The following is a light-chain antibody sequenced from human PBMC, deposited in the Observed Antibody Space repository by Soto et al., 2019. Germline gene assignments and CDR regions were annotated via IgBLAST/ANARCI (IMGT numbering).Light chain of an antibody. J-gene: IGLJ2*01. CDR3: SSYTSSSTVV. V-gene: IGLV2-14*01. CDR1: SSNVGGYNY. Sequence: QSALTQPASVSGSPGQSITISCTGTSSNVGGYNYVSCYQQHPGKAPKLMIYEVSNRPSGVSNRFSGSKSGNTASLTNSGLQAEDEADYYRSSYTSSSTVVFGGGTKLTVL. CDR2: EVS.